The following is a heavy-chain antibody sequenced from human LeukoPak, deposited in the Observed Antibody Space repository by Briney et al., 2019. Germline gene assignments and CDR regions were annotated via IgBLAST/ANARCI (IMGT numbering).Heavy chain of an antibody. D-gene: IGHD3-9*01. Sequence: GRSLRLSCAPSGFTFSSYAMHWVRQAPGKGLEWVANIKRDGSEKFQVDSVKGRFTISRDNAKNSLYLEMNSLRAEDTAVYYCARGGWDFDWLKGAFDIWGQGTMVTVSS. V-gene: IGHV3-7*04. CDR1: GFTFSSYA. CDR3: ARGGWDFDWLKGAFDI. J-gene: IGHJ3*02. CDR2: IKRDGSEK.